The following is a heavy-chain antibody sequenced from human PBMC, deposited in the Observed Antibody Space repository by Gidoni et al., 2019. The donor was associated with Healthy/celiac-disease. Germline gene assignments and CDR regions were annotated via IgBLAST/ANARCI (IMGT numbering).Heavy chain of an antibody. CDR3: ARGDYCSSTSCYGFDY. CDR1: GYTFTGNY. J-gene: IGHJ4*02. D-gene: IGHD2-2*01. Sequence: QVQLVQSGAEVKKPGASVKVSCKASGYTFTGNYMHWVRQAPGQGLEWMGWINPNSGGTNYAQKFQGRVTMTRDTSISTAYMELSRLRSDDTAVYYCARGDYCSSTSCYGFDYWGQGTLVTVSS. CDR2: INPNSGGT. V-gene: IGHV1-2*02.